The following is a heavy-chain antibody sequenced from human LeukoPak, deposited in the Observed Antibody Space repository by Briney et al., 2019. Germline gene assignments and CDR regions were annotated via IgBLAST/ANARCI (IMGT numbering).Heavy chain of an antibody. CDR2: SKSKSDGGTT. CDR1: GFALSNAW. V-gene: IGHV3-15*01. Sequence: GSLRLSCAASGFALSNAWMSWVRQAPGKGPEWVGRSKSKSDGGTTDYAAPVKGRFTISRDDSKNTLYLQMNSLKTEDTAVYYCTTGGYGGEFDYWGQGTLVTVSS. D-gene: IGHD5-12*01. J-gene: IGHJ4*02. CDR3: TTGGYGGEFDY.